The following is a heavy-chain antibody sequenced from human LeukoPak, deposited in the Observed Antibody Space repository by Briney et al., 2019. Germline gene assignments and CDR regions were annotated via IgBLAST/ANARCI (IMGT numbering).Heavy chain of an antibody. V-gene: IGHV4-39*07. CDR1: GGSISSSSYY. CDR2: IYYSGST. D-gene: IGHD6-13*01. J-gene: IGHJ2*01. Sequence: SETLSLTCTVSGGSISSSSYYWGWIRQPPGKGLEWIGSIYYSGSTNYNPSLKSRVTISVDTSKNQFSLKLSSVTAADTAVYYCARVYYSNSYDYWYFDLWGRGTLVTVPS. CDR3: ARVYYSNSYDYWYFDL.